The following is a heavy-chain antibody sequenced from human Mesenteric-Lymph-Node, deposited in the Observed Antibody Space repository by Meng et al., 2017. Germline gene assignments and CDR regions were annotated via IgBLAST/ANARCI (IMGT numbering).Heavy chain of an antibody. V-gene: IGHV4-30-4*01. CDR2: IYYSRST. CDR3: ARDRTTGRYFDY. D-gene: IGHD4-11*01. Sequence: QLQESRLDPAQPFTPLAVSCDVTGGSIRGGDYYWSRIRRPPGKCLEWIGYIYYSRSTYSNTYLKRRVTISIDRSKNQFSLKLSSVTAADTAVYYCARDRTTGRYFDYWGQGTLVTVSS. J-gene: IGHJ4*02. CDR1: GGSIRGGDYY.